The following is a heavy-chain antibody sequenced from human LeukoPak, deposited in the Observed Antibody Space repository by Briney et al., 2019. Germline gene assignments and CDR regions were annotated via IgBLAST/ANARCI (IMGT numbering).Heavy chain of an antibody. CDR3: TTKGSLPPVVLNY. D-gene: IGHD3-10*01. V-gene: IGHV3-15*01. CDR1: GFTFSNAW. CDR2: IKSKTDGGTT. Sequence: PGGSLRLSCAASGFTFSNAWMSWVRQAPGKGLEWVGRIKSKTDGGTTDYAAPGKGRFTISRDDSKTTLYFQINSLKAEDTAFYSFTTKGSLPPVVLNYGGQGTLFT. J-gene: IGHJ4*02.